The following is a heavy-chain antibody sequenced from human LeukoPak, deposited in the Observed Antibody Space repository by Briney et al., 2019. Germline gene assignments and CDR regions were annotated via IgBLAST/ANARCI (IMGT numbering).Heavy chain of an antibody. J-gene: IGHJ4*02. Sequence: GSLILSCAASGFTFSSYSMNWVRQAPGKGLEWVSSISSSSSYIYYADSVKGRITISRDNAKNSLYLQMNSLRAEDTAVYYCAGGTIAAAGTSDYWGQGTLVTVSS. CDR2: ISSSSSYI. D-gene: IGHD6-13*01. CDR1: GFTFSSYS. V-gene: IGHV3-21*01. CDR3: AGGTIAAAGTSDY.